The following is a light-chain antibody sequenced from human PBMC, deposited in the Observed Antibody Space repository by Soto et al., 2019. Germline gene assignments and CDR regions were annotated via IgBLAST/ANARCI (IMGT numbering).Light chain of an antibody. Sequence: QAVVTQEPSLTVSPGGTVTLTCGSSTGAVTSGHYPYWFQQKPGHAPRTLIYDTSNKHSWTPARFSCSLLGGKAALTLSGAQPEDEAEYYCLLSYSNADVVFGGGTKLTVL. CDR3: LLSYSNADVV. CDR1: TGAVTSGHY. J-gene: IGLJ2*01. V-gene: IGLV7-46*01. CDR2: DTS.